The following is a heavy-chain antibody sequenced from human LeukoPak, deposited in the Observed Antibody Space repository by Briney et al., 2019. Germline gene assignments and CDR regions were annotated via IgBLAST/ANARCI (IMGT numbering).Heavy chain of an antibody. CDR2: ITGSSSTI. V-gene: IGHV3-48*02. CDR3: ARPRGIYYRDAFYI. J-gene: IGHJ3*02. CDR1: GFTFSSYS. Sequence: PGGSLRLSCSASGFTFSSYSMNWVRQAPGKGLEWVSYITGSSSTIYYADSVKGRFTISRDNAKNSLYLQMNSLRDEDTAVYYCARPRGIYYRDAFYIWGQGTTVTVSS. D-gene: IGHD1-26*01.